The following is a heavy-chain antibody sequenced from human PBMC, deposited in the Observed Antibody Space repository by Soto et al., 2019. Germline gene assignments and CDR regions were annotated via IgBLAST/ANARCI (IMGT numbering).Heavy chain of an antibody. D-gene: IGHD6-13*01. CDR2: INHSGST. J-gene: IGHJ4*02. CDR3: ARGLVTMTGYSSSPNDY. CDR1: GGSFSGYY. V-gene: IGHV4-34*01. Sequence: QVQLQQWGAGLLKPSETLSLTCAVYGGSFSGYYWSWIRQPPGKGLEWIGEINHSGSTNYNPSLKRRVTISVDTSKNQFSLKLSSGTAADTAVYYCARGLVTMTGYSSSPNDYWGQGTLVTVSS.